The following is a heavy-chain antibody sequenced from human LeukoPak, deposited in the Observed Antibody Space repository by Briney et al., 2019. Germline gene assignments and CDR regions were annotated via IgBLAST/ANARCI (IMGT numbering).Heavy chain of an antibody. J-gene: IGHJ6*02. Sequence: GGSLRLSCAASGFTFSSYAMSWVRQAPGKGLEWVSSISSSSSYIYYADSVKGRFTISRDNAKNSLYLQMNSLRAEDTAVYYCARVDVLLWFGESTYGMDVWGQGTTVTVSS. CDR3: ARVDVLLWFGESTYGMDV. CDR2: ISSSSSYI. V-gene: IGHV3-21*01. CDR1: GFTFSSYA. D-gene: IGHD3-10*01.